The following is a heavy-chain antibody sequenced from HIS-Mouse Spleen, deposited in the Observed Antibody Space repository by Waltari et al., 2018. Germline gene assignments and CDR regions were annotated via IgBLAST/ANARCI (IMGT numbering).Heavy chain of an antibody. CDR1: GGSISSSSYY. CDR3: AREIPYSSSWYDWYFDL. D-gene: IGHD6-13*01. Sequence: QLQLQESGPGLVKPSETLSLTCTVSGGSISSSSYYWGWIRQPPGKGLEWIGSIYYSGSNYDNPSLKSRVTTSVDTSKNQFSLKLSSVTAADTAVYYCAREIPYSSSWYDWYFDLWGRGTLVTVSS. CDR2: IYYSGSN. J-gene: IGHJ2*01. V-gene: IGHV4-39*07.